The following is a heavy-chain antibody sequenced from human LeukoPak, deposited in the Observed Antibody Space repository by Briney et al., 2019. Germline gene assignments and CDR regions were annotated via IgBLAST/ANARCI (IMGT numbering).Heavy chain of an antibody. CDR3: ARRGYSDSSGYDY. CDR1: GFTFSSYS. Sequence: GGSLRLSCAAPGFTFSSYSMNWVRQAPGKGLEWVSSISGDSTDIYYADSLMGRSTISRDNAKNSLYLQINSLRAEDTAIYYCARRGYSDSSGYDYWGQGTLVTVSS. D-gene: IGHD3-22*01. V-gene: IGHV3-21*01. J-gene: IGHJ4*02. CDR2: ISGDSTDI.